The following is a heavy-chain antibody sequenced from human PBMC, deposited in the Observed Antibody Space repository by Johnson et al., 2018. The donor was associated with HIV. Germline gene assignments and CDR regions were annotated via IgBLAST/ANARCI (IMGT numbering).Heavy chain of an antibody. Sequence: QVQLVESGGGVVQPGRSMRLSCAASGFTFSSYAMHWVRQAPGKGLEWVAVISYDGSNKYYADSVKGRFTISRDNSKNTLYLQMNSLRAEDTAVYDCARGSWSSGSYGIWYAFDIWGQGTMVTVSS. CDR2: ISYDGSNK. CDR1: GFTFSSYA. V-gene: IGHV3-30*04. J-gene: IGHJ3*02. CDR3: ARGSWSSGSYGIWYAFDI. D-gene: IGHD1-26*01.